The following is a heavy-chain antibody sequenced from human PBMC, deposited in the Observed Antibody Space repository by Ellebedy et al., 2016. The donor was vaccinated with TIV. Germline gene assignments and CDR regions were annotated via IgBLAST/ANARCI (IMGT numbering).Heavy chain of an antibody. J-gene: IGHJ3*02. V-gene: IGHV3-33*01. D-gene: IGHD3-10*01. CDR1: GFTFSSYG. CDR3: AGVTNGSRSYN. Sequence: GESLKISCAASGFTFSSYGMHWVRQAPGKGLEWVAVIWYDGSNKYYADSVKGRFTISRDNSKNTLYLQMNSLRAEDTAVYYCAGVTNGSRSYNWGQGTMVTVSS. CDR2: IWYDGSNK.